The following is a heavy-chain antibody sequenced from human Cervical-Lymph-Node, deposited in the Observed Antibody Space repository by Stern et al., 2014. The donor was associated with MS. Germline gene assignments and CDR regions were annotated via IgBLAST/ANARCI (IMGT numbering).Heavy chain of an antibody. V-gene: IGHV2-26*01. J-gene: IGHJ4*02. CDR2: IFSNDEK. CDR3: ARIHSGSYYYFDY. Sequence: SGPVLVKPTETLTLTCTVSGLSLSNARMGVSWIRPPPGKDLEWHAHIFSNDEKSYSTSLKSRLTISKDTSKSQVVLTMTNMDPVDTATYYCARIHSGSYYYFDYWGQGTLVTVSS. D-gene: IGHD1-26*01. CDR1: GLSLSNARMG.